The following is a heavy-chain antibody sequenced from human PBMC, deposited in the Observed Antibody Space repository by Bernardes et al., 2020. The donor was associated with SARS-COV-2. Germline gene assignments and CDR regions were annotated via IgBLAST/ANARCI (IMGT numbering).Heavy chain of an antibody. Sequence: GGSLRLSCSASGFTFSSYSMHWVRQAPGKGLEYVSGISSDGDNKQYADSVEDRFTISRDNSKDTLYLQLTSLRLEDTAVYYCVKADYKFFWPSSGWGGHFFDSWGQGTLVTVSS. CDR2: ISSDGDNK. CDR1: GFTFSSYS. V-gene: IGHV3-64D*06. J-gene: IGHJ4*02. D-gene: IGHD6-19*01. CDR3: VKADYKFFWPSSGWGGHFFDS.